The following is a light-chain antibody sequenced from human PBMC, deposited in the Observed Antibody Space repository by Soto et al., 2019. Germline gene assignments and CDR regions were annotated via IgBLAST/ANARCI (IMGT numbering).Light chain of an antibody. Sequence: QSALTQPRSVSGSPGQSVTISCTGSSTDVGGYNYVSWYQHHPGKAPKLIIYDVSKRPSGVPDRFSGSKSGNTASLTISGLQAEDEADYYCSSYADTERIFGGGTKLTVL. CDR2: DVS. CDR3: SSYADTERI. CDR1: STDVGGYNY. J-gene: IGLJ2*01. V-gene: IGLV2-11*01.